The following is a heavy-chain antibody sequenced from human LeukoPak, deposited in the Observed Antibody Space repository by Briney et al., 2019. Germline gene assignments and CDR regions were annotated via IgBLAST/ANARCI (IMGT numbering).Heavy chain of an antibody. J-gene: IGHJ3*02. D-gene: IGHD5-24*01. CDR3: ARSEMPTRSDAFDI. CDR2: IYYSGYT. Sequence: ASETLSLTCTVSGGSISSYYWTWIRQSPGKGLEWIGYIYYSGYTNSNSSLKSRVTISVDTSKNQFSLNLKSVTAADTAVYYCARSEMPTRSDAFDIWGQGTMVSVSS. CDR1: GGSISSYY. V-gene: IGHV4-59*01.